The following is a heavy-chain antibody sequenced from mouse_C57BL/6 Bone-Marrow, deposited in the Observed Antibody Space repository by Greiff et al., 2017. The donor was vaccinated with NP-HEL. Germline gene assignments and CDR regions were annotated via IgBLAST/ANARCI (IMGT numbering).Heavy chain of an antibody. Sequence: EVKLVESEGGLVQPGSSMKLSCTASGFTFSDYYMAWVRQVPEKGLEWVANINYDGSSTYYLDSLKSRFIISRDNATNILYLQMSSLKSEDTATYYCARDDYYGSSYDWYFDVWGTGTTVTVSS. V-gene: IGHV5-16*01. CDR1: GFTFSDYY. J-gene: IGHJ1*03. CDR3: ARDDYYGSSYDWYFDV. CDR2: INYDGSST. D-gene: IGHD1-1*01.